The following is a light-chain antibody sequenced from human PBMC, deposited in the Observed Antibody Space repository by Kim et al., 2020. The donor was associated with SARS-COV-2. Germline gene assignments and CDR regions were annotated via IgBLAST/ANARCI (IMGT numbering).Light chain of an antibody. CDR2: DGS. Sequence: DIQMTQSPSSLSASVGDSVTITCQASQDINYCLNWYQKETGKAPKLLIHDGSNLEIGVPSRFSGSGSGTLFTFSINSLQPGDTATYYCQQCHSLPLTFGGGTKVDIK. CDR3: QQCHSLPLT. J-gene: IGKJ4*01. V-gene: IGKV1-33*01. CDR1: QDINYC.